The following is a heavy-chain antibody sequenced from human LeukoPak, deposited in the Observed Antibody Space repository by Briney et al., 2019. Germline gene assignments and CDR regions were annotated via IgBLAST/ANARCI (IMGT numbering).Heavy chain of an antibody. CDR3: ARGPRAAAGLDF. D-gene: IGHD6-13*01. CDR2: IGTAGDT. Sequence: GGSLRLSCAASGFTCSSYDMHWVRQATGKGLEWVSAIGTAGDTCYPGSVKGRFTISRENAKNSLYLQMNSLRAGDTAVYYCARGPRAAAGLDFWGQGTLVTVSS. J-gene: IGHJ4*02. V-gene: IGHV3-13*01. CDR1: GFTCSSYD.